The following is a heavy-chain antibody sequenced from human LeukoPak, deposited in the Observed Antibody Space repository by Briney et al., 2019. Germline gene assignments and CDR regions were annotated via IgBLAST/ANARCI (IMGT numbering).Heavy chain of an antibody. V-gene: IGHV3-48*03. J-gene: IGHJ4*02. CDR3: AKILAVAGRFDY. Sequence: SVKGRFTISRDNAKKSLYLQMNSLRAEDTAVYYCAKILAVAGRFDYWGQGTLVTVSS. D-gene: IGHD6-19*01.